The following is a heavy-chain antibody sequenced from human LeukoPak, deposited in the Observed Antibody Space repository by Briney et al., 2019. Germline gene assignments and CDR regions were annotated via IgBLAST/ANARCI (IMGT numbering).Heavy chain of an antibody. CDR1: GGPFSGYY. V-gene: IGHV4-34*01. CDR3: ARGLFINYDYVWGSYRRSYFDY. J-gene: IGHJ4*02. D-gene: IGHD3-16*02. CDR2: INHSGST. Sequence: SETLSLTCALYGGPFSGYYWSWIRQPPGKGLEWIGEINHSGSTNYNPSLKSRVTISVDTYKNQFSLKLSSVTAADTAVYYCARGLFINYDYVWGSYRRSYFDYWGQGTLVTVSS.